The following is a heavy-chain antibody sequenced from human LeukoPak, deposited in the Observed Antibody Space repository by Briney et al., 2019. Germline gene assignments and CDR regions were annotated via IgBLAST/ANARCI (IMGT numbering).Heavy chain of an antibody. CDR3: ASLYDSSGYLDY. V-gene: IGHV4-31*03. CDR1: GGSVSSDSYY. Sequence: KASETLSLTCTVSGGSVSSDSYYWSWIRQHPGKGLEWIGYIYYSGSTYYNPSLKSRVTISVDTSKNQFSLKLSSVTAADTAVYYCASLYDSSGYLDYWGQGTLVTVSS. CDR2: IYYSGST. J-gene: IGHJ4*02. D-gene: IGHD3-22*01.